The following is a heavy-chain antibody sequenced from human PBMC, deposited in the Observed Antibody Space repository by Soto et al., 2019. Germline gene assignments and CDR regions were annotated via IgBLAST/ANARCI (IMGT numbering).Heavy chain of an antibody. Sequence: QITLKESGPTLVKPTKTLTLTCSFSGFSFDTSGVGVCWVRQPPGKALEWLALIYWIDDKRYSPSLKSRRTITKSTSKTQVVVPMNSMDPLDTATSYCVHTPVVPAGGKFILFGGQGTLDTVSS. V-gene: IGHV2-5*01. CDR2: IYWIDDK. J-gene: IGHJ1*01. D-gene: IGHD2-2*01. CDR1: GFSFDTSGVG. CDR3: VHTPVVPAGGKFILF.